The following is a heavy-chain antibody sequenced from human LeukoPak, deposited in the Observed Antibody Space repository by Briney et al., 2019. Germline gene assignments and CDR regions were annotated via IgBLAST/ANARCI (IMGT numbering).Heavy chain of an antibody. V-gene: IGHV4-59*08. J-gene: IGHJ4*02. Sequence: SETLSLTCTVSDDSISDYYRGWIRQPPGKGLEWIGYIYDSGSTNYIPSLKSRVTILIDTSKKQFSLKLSSVTAADTAVYYCARHPTRSGLFDSWGQGILVTVSS. CDR2: IYDSGST. CDR1: DDSISDYY. CDR3: ARHPTRSGLFDS. D-gene: IGHD3-22*01.